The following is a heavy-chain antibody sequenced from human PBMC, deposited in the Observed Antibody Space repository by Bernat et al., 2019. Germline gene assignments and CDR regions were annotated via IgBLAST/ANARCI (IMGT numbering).Heavy chain of an antibody. CDR1: GVYISSGHW. J-gene: IGHJ4*02. CDR3: VTYSGSSHQWYFDY. Sequence: QVQLQESGPGLVKPSGTLSLTCAVSGVYISSGHWWSWVRQPPGKGLEWIGEIYHSGSTNYNPSLKSRVTISVDKSENQFSLKLNSVTAADTAVYYCVTYSGSSHQWYFDYWGQGTLVTVSS. D-gene: IGHD1-26*01. V-gene: IGHV4-4*02. CDR2: IYHSGST.